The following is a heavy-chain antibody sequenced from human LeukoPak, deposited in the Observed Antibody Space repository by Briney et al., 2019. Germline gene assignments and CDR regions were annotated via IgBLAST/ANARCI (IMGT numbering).Heavy chain of an antibody. CDR1: GYTFTSYG. V-gene: IGHV1-18*01. CDR3: ARDSIVVVPAALYYMDV. J-gene: IGHJ6*03. CDR2: ISAYNGNT. D-gene: IGHD2-2*01. Sequence: ASVKVSCKASGYTFTSYGISWVRQAPGQGLEWMGWISAYNGNTNYAQKLQGRVTMTTDTSTSTAYMELRSVRSDDTAVYYCARDSIVVVPAALYYMDVWGKGTTVTVSS.